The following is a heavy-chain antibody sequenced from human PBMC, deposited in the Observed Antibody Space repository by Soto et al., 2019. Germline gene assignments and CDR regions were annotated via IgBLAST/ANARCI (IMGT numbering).Heavy chain of an antibody. D-gene: IGHD6-13*01. J-gene: IGHJ4*02. CDR1: GFTFSNAW. Sequence: GGSLRLSCAASGFTFSNAWMSWVRQAPGKGLEWVGRIKSKTDGGTADYSAPVKGRFSISRDDSKNTLYLHMNSLKTEDTAVYYCTTGPPVLTGAGSSDYWGQGTLVTVSS. CDR3: TTGPPVLTGAGSSDY. V-gene: IGHV3-15*01. CDR2: IKSKTDGGTA.